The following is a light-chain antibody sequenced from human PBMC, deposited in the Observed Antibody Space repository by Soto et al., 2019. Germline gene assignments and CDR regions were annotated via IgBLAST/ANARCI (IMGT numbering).Light chain of an antibody. CDR3: HHRSKWRT. CDR1: QSVISS. J-gene: IGKJ1*01. Sequence: EVVLTQSPATLSLSPGERVTLSCRASQSVISSLAWYQQKLGQAPRLLIYGASTRATGIPARFSGSGFGTDYTLTISSLEPEDFALYYCHHRSKWRTFGQGTKVDIK. CDR2: GAS. V-gene: IGKV3-11*01.